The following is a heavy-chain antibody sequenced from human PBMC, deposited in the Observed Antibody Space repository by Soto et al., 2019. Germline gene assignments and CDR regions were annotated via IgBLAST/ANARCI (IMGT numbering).Heavy chain of an antibody. CDR1: GGSISEKY. D-gene: IGHD6-13*01. CDR3: VASLAASGLNWLDP. J-gene: IGHJ5*02. Sequence: ESLSLTSIVSGGSISEKYWNWVRQPPGKGLEWIGLIFANGHTDYNPSLKSRVTMSVDASKNQFSLRLTSMTAADTAVYYCVASLAASGLNWLDPWGRGTLVTVSS. CDR2: IFANGHT. V-gene: IGHV4-4*07.